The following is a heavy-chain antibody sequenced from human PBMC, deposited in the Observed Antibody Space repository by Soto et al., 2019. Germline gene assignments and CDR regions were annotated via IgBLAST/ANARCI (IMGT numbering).Heavy chain of an antibody. CDR3: AIYPPPPDY. Sequence: QVQLVQSGAEVKKPGASVKVSCKASGYTFASYAISWVRQAPGQGLEWMGWISDYNGNTNYAQKVKGRVTMTTETSPITADMERRGLRSHDTAVYSCAIYPPPPDYWGQGTLVTVSP. J-gene: IGHJ4*02. CDR1: GYTFASYA. CDR2: ISDYNGNT. V-gene: IGHV1-18*01.